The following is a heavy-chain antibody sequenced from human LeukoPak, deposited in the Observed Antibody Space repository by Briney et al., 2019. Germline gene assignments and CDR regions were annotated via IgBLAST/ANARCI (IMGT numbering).Heavy chain of an antibody. D-gene: IGHD3/OR15-3a*01. CDR1: GYTFTSYG. V-gene: IGHV1-18*04. Sequence: GASVKVSCKASGYTFTSYGISWVRQAPGQGLESMAWISAYNGNTNYAQKLQGRVTMTTDTSTSPAYMELRRLSSDDTAVYYCARRTGYYTPTSNFDYWGQGTLVTVSS. J-gene: IGHJ4*02. CDR2: ISAYNGNT. CDR3: ARRTGYYTPTSNFDY.